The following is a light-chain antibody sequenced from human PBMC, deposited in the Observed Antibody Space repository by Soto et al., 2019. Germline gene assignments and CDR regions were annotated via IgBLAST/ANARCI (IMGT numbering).Light chain of an antibody. Sequence: EVVLTQSPATLSVSPGDRATLSCRASQSVSRNLAWYQQKPGQAPRLLIYGASTRANGVPARFSGSGSATEFTLSISSLQSEDVAVYYCQQYGDWPPETFGQGTELEI. CDR3: QQYGDWPPET. CDR1: QSVSRN. V-gene: IGKV3-15*01. J-gene: IGKJ2*01. CDR2: GAS.